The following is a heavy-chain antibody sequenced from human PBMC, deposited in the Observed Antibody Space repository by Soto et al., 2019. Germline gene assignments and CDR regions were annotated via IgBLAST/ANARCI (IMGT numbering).Heavy chain of an antibody. CDR2: INPGNGHT. V-gene: IGHV1-3*01. J-gene: IGHJ5*02. CDR1: GYSFTNYA. Sequence: ASVKVSCKASGYSFTNYAIHWVRQAPGQRLEWMGWINPGNGHTKYAQKFHGRVTMTTDTSTSTAYMELRSLRSDDTAVYYCARDYSEESYGLHNWFDPWGQGTLVTVSS. CDR3: ARDYSEESYGLHNWFDP. D-gene: IGHD2-15*01.